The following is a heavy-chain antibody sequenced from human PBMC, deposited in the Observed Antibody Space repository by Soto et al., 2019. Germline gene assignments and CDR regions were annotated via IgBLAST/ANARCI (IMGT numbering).Heavy chain of an antibody. CDR3: AKDSPVGVPLMRDLHD. J-gene: IGHJ1*01. Sequence: DVQLLESGGGLVQPGGSLRLSCAASGFRFSTYDMSWVRQAPGKGLEWVSVMSGSGGSTYYADSVKGRFTLSRDNSKNTVYLQMSSLRADATAVYYCAKDSPVGVPLMRDLHDWGQGTLVTVSS. D-gene: IGHD2-8*01. V-gene: IGHV3-23*01. CDR2: MSGSGGST. CDR1: GFRFSTYD.